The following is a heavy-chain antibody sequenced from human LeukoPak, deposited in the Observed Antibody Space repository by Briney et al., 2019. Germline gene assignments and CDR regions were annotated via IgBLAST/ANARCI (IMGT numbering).Heavy chain of an antibody. CDR3: ARRGGTLIGAFDI. J-gene: IGHJ3*02. Sequence: SETLSLTCTVSGGYMENIYWHWIRQPPGKGLEWLGYIYHQAGTEYNPSLKNRVAISVDTSKNQFSLKLSSVTAADTAVYYCARRGGTLIGAFDIWGQGTMVTVSS. D-gene: IGHD1-1*01. V-gene: IGHV4-59*08. CDR2: IYHQAGT. CDR1: GGYMENIY.